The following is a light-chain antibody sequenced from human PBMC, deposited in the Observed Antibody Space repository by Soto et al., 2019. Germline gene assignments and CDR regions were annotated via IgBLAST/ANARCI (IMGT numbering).Light chain of an antibody. J-gene: IGKJ1*01. Sequence: DIQMTQSPSTLSGSVGDRVTITCRASQTISSWLAWYQQKPGKAPKLLIYKASTLKSGVPSRFSGSGSGTEFTLTISSLQADDFAPYYCQQYTSYSEAFGQGTKVEL. V-gene: IGKV1-5*03. CDR3: QQYTSYSEA. CDR1: QTISSW. CDR2: KAS.